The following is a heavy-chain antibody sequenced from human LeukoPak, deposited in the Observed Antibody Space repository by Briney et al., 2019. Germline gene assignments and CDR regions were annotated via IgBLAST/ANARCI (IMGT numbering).Heavy chain of an antibody. D-gene: IGHD2-2*02. CDR1: GFTFSSYG. CDR3: AKPWYQLLYDPPDY. V-gene: IGHV3-33*06. J-gene: IGHJ4*02. Sequence: GGSLRLSCAASGFTFSSYGMHWVRQAPGKGLEWVAVIWYDGSNKYYADSVKGRFTISRDNSKNTLYLQMNSLRAEDTAVYYCAKPWYQLLYDPPDYWGQGTLVTVSS. CDR2: IWYDGSNK.